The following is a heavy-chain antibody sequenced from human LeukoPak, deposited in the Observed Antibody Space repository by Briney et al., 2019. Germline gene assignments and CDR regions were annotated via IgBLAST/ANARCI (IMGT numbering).Heavy chain of an antibody. V-gene: IGHV1-2*02. CDR2: INPNSGGT. J-gene: IGHJ6*02. CDR3: ATGGGYNIGAAYYYGMDV. Sequence: ASVKVSCKASGYTFTGYYMHWVRQAPGQGLEWMGWINPNSGGTNYAQKFQGRVTMTRDTSISTAYMELSRLRSDDTAVYYCATGGGYNIGAAYYYGMDVWGQGTTVTVSS. CDR1: GYTFTGYY. D-gene: IGHD5-24*01.